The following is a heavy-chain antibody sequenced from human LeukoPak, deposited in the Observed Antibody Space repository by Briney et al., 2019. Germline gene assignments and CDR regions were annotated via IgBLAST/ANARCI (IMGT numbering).Heavy chain of an antibody. CDR3: ARDSDEGFDY. V-gene: IGHV3-23*01. Sequence: PGGSLRLSCTASGFTFSSCTMGWARQTPDKGLEWVSTILGSGKNTYYTDSVEGRFTISRDNSKNTLFLQMNSLRVEDTAVYYCARDSDEGFDYWGQGTLVTVSS. CDR1: GFTFSSCT. J-gene: IGHJ4*02. CDR2: ILGSGKNT. D-gene: IGHD3-10*01.